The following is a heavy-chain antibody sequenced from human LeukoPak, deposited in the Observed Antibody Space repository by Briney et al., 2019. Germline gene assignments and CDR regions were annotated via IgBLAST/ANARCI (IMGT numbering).Heavy chain of an antibody. CDR3: ARDGMEGYYYDSSGYYYGMDV. CDR2: ISSSGSTI. CDR1: GFTFGDYY. Sequence: GGSLRLSCAASGFTFGDYYMSWIRQAPGKGLEWVSYISSSGSTIYYADSVKGRFTISRDNAKNSLYLQMNSLRAEDTAVYYCARDGMEGYYYDSSGYYYGMDVWGQGTTVTVSS. J-gene: IGHJ6*02. D-gene: IGHD3-22*01. V-gene: IGHV3-11*01.